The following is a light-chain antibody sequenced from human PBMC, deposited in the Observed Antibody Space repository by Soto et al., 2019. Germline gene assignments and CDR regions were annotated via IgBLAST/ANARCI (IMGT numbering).Light chain of an antibody. V-gene: IGKV1-39*01. CDR3: QHSYGTPRT. CDR2: AVS. CDR1: QDIKNY. Sequence: DIQMTQSPSSLSASVGDRVTITCQASQDIKNYLNWYQHKPGKAPKVLIYAVSSLQSGVPSRFSGSGSGTDFTLTITSLQPEDSATYYCQHSYGTPRTFGQGTKVDIK. J-gene: IGKJ1*01.